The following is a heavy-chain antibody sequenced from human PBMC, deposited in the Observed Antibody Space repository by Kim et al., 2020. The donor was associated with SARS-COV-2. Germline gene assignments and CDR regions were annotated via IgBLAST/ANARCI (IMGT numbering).Heavy chain of an antibody. D-gene: IGHD3-22*01. V-gene: IGHV4-39*01. J-gene: IGHJ5*02. CDR2: IYYSGST. CDR1: GGSISSSSYY. CDR3: ARHVVYYYDSSGYYHWFDP. Sequence: SETLSLTCTVSGGSISSSSYYWGWIRQPPGKGLEWIGSIYYSGSTYYNPSLKSRVTISVDTSKNQFSLKLSSVTAADTAVYYCARHVVYYYDSSGYYHWFDPWGQGTLVTVSS.